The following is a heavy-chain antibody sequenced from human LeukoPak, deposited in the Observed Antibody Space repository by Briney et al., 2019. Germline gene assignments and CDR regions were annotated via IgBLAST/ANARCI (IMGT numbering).Heavy chain of an antibody. CDR3: AKDFAKYCSGGCDFQH. Sequence: PSGTLSLTCAVSGGSISSSNWWSWIRQPPGQGLEWVAVISYDGSNKYYADSVKGRFTISRDNSKNTLYLQMNSLRAEDTAVYYCAKDFAKYCSGGCDFQHWGQGTLVTVSS. CDR1: GGSISSSN. J-gene: IGHJ1*01. CDR2: ISYDGSNK. V-gene: IGHV3-30*18. D-gene: IGHD2-15*01.